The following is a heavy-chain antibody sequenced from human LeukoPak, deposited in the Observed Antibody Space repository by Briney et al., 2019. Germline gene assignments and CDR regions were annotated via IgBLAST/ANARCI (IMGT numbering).Heavy chain of an antibody. CDR3: AKVMRRSSWYFDY. CDR2: LSGSGDST. CDR1: GFTFSSYA. D-gene: IGHD6-13*01. Sequence: GGSLRLSCAASGFTFSSYAMSWVRLAPGKGLEGVSVLSGSGDSTYYADSGKGRFTISRDNSKNTLYLQMNSLRAEDTAVYYCAKVMRRSSWYFDYWGQGTLVTVSS. J-gene: IGHJ4*02. V-gene: IGHV3-23*01.